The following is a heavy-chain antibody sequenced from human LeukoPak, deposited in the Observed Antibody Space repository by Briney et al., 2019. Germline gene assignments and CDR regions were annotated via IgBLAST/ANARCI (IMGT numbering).Heavy chain of an antibody. J-gene: IGHJ6*02. CDR2: IWYDGSNK. CDR3: ARVGATTDGAYYYYGMDV. V-gene: IGHV3-33*08. Sequence: GGSLRLSCAASGFTFSSYSMNWVRQAPGKGLEWVAVIWYDGSNKYYADSVKGRFTISRDNSKNTLYLQMNSLRAEDTAVYYCARVGATTDGAYYYYGMDVWGQGTTVTVSS. CDR1: GFTFSSYS. D-gene: IGHD1-26*01.